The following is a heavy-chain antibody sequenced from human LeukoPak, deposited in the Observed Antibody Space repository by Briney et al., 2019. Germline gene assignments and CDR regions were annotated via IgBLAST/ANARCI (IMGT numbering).Heavy chain of an antibody. Sequence: GASVKVSCKASGYTFTGYYMHWVRQAPGQGLEWMGRINPNSGGTNYAQKFQGRVTMTRDTSISTAYMELSRLRSDDTAVYYCARSPLWYYYMDVWGKGTTVTVSS. J-gene: IGHJ6*03. CDR1: GYTFTGYY. CDR2: INPNSGGT. D-gene: IGHD2-21*01. V-gene: IGHV1-2*06. CDR3: ARSPLWYYYMDV.